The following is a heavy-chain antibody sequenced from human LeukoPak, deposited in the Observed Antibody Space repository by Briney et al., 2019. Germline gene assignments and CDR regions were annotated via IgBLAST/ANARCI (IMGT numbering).Heavy chain of an antibody. V-gene: IGHV1-8*01. CDR1: GYTFTSHD. J-gene: IGHJ4*02. CDR2: INPNSGVT. Sequence: ASVKVSCKASGYTFTSHDINWVRQATGQAPEWVGWINPNSGVTGYAQKFQGRVTITTDTSISTAYMELTSLRSEDTAMYYCTRHTSPTFDYWGQGTLVTVSS. D-gene: IGHD2-2*01. CDR3: TRHTSPTFDY.